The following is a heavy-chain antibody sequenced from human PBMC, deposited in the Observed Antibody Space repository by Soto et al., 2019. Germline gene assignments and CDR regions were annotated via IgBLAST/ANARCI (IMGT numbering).Heavy chain of an antibody. CDR1: GYSFTTYW. J-gene: IGHJ6*02. CDR2: IYPGDSDT. V-gene: IGHV5-51*01. Sequence: GESLKISCKGSGYSFTTYWIGWVRQMPGKGLEWMGIIYPGDSDTRYSPSFQGQVTISADKSISTAYLQWSSLKASDTAIYYCASVAATGTKNYHYYYSAMDDWGQGAMVTISS. D-gene: IGHD6-13*01. CDR3: ASVAATGTKNYHYYYSAMDD.